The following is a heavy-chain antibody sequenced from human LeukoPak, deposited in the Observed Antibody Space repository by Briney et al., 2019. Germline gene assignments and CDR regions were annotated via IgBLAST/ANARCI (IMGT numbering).Heavy chain of an antibody. J-gene: IGHJ4*02. Sequence: GASVTVSCTASGYTFTSYYMHWVRQAPGQGLEWMGIINPSGGSTSYAQKFQGRVTMTRDTSTSTVYMELSSLRSEDTAVYYCAAQHRLSFDYWGQGTLVTVSS. CDR3: AAQHRLSFDY. V-gene: IGHV1-46*01. CDR2: INPSGGST. CDR1: GYTFTSYY. D-gene: IGHD2-21*01.